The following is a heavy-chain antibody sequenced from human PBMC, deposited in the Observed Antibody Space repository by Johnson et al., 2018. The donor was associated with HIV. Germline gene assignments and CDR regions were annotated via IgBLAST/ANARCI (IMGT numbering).Heavy chain of an antibody. CDR1: GFAFSSYA. CDR2: ISGSGGST. J-gene: IGHJ3*02. V-gene: IGHV3-23*04. CDR3: ARGNYYGSGSYGAFDI. Sequence: EVQLVESGGGLVQPGGSLRLSCAASGFAFSSYAMTWVRQAPGKGLEWVSAISGSGGSTYYADSVKGQFTISRDSSKNSLYLQMNSLRAEDTALYYCARGNYYGSGSYGAFDIWGQGTMVTVSS. D-gene: IGHD3-10*01.